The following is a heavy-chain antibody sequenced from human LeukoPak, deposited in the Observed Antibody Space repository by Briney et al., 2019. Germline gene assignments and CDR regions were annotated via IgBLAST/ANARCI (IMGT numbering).Heavy chain of an antibody. CDR1: GFTFSSYW. D-gene: IGHD3-3*01. V-gene: IGHV3-7*03. Sequence: GGSLRLSCAASGFTFSSYWMNWARQAPGKGLEWVANIKLDGSEENYVDSVKGRFTISRDNTKNSLYLQMNSLRAEDTAVFYCARDQYDTWSRRGNFDSWGQGTLVIVSS. CDR2: IKLDGSEE. CDR3: ARDQYDTWSRRGNFDS. J-gene: IGHJ4*02.